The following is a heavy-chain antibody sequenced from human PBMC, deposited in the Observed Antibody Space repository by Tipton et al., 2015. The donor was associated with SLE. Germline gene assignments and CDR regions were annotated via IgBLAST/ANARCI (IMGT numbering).Heavy chain of an antibody. V-gene: IGHV3-15*01. CDR3: TKDLSY. Sequence: WVRQPPGKGLEYIGRIKSVAAGGTVHYAAPLKGRVTISRDDSKNTLYLQMNALEAEDTALYYCTKDLSYWGQGTLVTVSA. J-gene: IGHJ4*02. CDR2: IKSVAAGGTV.